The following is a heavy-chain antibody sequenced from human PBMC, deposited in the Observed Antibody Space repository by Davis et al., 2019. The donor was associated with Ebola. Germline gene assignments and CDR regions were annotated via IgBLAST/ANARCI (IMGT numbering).Heavy chain of an antibody. Sequence: GESLKISCAASGLTFSAYWMNWVRQAPGKGLEWISYITSTGLYTNYADSVRGRFTISRDNAKNSLYLQMNSLRAEDTAFYYCSRRSGARDLNFDYWGPGTLVTVSS. J-gene: IGHJ4*02. CDR3: SRRSGARDLNFDY. D-gene: IGHD1-26*01. CDR1: GLTFSAYW. CDR2: ITSTGLYT. V-gene: IGHV3-11*06.